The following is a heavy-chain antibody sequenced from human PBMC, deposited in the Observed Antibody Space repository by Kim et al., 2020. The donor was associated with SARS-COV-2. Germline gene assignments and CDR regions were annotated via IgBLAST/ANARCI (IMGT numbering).Heavy chain of an antibody. Sequence: GGSLRLSCAASGFTFSRYAMSWVRQAPGKGLDWVSAISGSGARTYYADSVKGRFTISRDNSKNTVYLQMNSLRAEDTAVYYCAKYSGNDYGYQLDYWGQGTLVTVSS. CDR1: GFTFSRYA. J-gene: IGHJ4*02. CDR3: AKYSGNDYGYQLDY. V-gene: IGHV3-23*01. D-gene: IGHD4-17*01. CDR2: ISGSGART.